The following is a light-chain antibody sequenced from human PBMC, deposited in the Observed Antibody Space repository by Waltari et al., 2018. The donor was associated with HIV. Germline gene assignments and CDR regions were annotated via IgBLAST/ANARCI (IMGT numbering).Light chain of an antibody. Sequence: DIQMTHSPPSLSASVGDRVTITCRASQNINNYVNWYQPKPGKVPRLLIYDASSVESGAPSRFSGSGYGTDFTLTISSLQQEDFATYYCLQTYSAPLTFGPGTRVDFK. CDR2: DAS. CDR1: QNINNY. V-gene: IGKV1-39*01. J-gene: IGKJ3*01. CDR3: LQTYSAPLT.